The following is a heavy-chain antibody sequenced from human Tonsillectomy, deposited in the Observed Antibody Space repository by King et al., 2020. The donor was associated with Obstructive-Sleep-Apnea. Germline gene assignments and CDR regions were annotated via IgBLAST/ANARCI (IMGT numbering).Heavy chain of an antibody. V-gene: IGHV1-24*01. CDR2: FDPEGAET. CDR1: GYTLTELS. D-gene: IGHD2-15*01. J-gene: IGHJ6*02. CDR3: ATLVGCSGGSCDYYYYYGLDV. Sequence: VQLVESGAEVKKPGASVKVSCKVSGYTLTELSMNWVRQAPGKGLEWMGGFDPEGAETIYVQKFQGRFTMTEDTSTDTAYMELSSLRSEDTAVYYFATLVGCSGGSCDYYYYYGLDVWGQGTTVTVSS.